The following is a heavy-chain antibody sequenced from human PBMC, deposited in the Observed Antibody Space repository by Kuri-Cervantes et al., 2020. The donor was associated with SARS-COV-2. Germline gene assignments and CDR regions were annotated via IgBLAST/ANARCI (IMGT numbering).Heavy chain of an antibody. CDR1: GFTFSGSA. CDR2: IRSKANSYAT. Sequence: GGSLRLSCAASGFTFSGSAMHWVRQASGKGLEWVGRIRSKANSYATAYAASVKGRFTISRDDSKNTAYLQMNSLRAEDTAVYYCAKRYSSSWTGPPPFDYWGQGTLVTVSS. J-gene: IGHJ4*02. D-gene: IGHD6-13*01. V-gene: IGHV3-73*01. CDR3: AKRYSSSWTGPPPFDY.